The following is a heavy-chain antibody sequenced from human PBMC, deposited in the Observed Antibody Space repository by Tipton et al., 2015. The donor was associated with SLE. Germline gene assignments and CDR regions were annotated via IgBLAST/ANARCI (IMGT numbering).Heavy chain of an antibody. Sequence: TLSLTCTVSGGSISSSSYYWGWIRQPPGKGLEWIGSIYYSGSTYYNPSLKSRVTISVDTSKNQFSLKVSPVTAADTAVYYCARHRGGSPGAFDIWGQGTMVTVSS. V-gene: IGHV4-39*01. CDR1: GGSISSSSYY. J-gene: IGHJ3*02. D-gene: IGHD3-16*01. CDR3: ARHRGGSPGAFDI. CDR2: IYYSGST.